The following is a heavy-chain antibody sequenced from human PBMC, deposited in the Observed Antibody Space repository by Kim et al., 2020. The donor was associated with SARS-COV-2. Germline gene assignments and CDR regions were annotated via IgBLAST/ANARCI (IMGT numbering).Heavy chain of an antibody. J-gene: IGHJ4*02. D-gene: IGHD3-16*01. CDR3: AKESRGSAIDY. V-gene: IGHV3-33*05. CDR1: GFTFSTYG. CDR2: ISYDGSNK. Sequence: GGSLRLSCAASGFTFSTYGMYWVRQAPGKGLEWVAIISYDGSNKYHADSVKGRFTISRDNSKKTLYLQMNSLRAEDTAVYYCAKESRGSAIDYWGQGTLV.